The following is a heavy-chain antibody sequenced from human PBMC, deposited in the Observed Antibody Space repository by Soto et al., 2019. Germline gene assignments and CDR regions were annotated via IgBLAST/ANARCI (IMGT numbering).Heavy chain of an antibody. CDR2: ISGSGIST. J-gene: IGHJ4*02. Sequence: EVQLLESGGGLVQPGGSLRLSCAASGFTFSSSAMNWVRQAPGKGLEWVSAISGSGISTYYADSVKGRFTISRDNSKNMQYLQMNSLRAEDTAVYYCAKIKASGVLAYWGQGTLVTASS. D-gene: IGHD7-27*01. CDR1: GFTFSSSA. V-gene: IGHV3-23*01. CDR3: AKIKASGVLAY.